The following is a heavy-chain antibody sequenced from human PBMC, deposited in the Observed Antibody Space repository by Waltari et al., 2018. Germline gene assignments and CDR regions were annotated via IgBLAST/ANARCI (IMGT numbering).Heavy chain of an antibody. CDR3: ASPRGYSGYDLPYYYYYGMDV. D-gene: IGHD5-12*01. CDR1: GGTFSSYT. V-gene: IGHV1-69*02. J-gene: IGHJ6*02. Sequence: GGTFSSYTISWVRQAPGQGLEWMGRIIPILGIANYAQKFQGRVTITADKSTSTAYMELSSLRSEDTAVYYCASPRGYSGYDLPYYYYYGMDVWGQGTTVTVSS. CDR2: IIPILGIA.